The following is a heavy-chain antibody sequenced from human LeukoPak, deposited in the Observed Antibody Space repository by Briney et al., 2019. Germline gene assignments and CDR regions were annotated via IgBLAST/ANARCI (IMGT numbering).Heavy chain of an antibody. CDR2: IYTSGTT. Sequence: PSETLSLTCTVSGGSISSYSWSWIRQPAGKGLEWVGHIYTSGTTVYNPSLKSRVAVSVDTSKNLFSLKVSSVTAADTAMYYCARCAPNRGWSFDYWGQGALVTVSS. V-gene: IGHV4-4*07. J-gene: IGHJ4*02. CDR1: GGSISSYS. D-gene: IGHD6-19*01. CDR3: ARCAPNRGWSFDY.